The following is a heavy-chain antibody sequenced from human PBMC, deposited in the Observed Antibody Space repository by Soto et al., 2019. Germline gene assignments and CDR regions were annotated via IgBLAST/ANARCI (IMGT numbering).Heavy chain of an antibody. CDR3: ARGSGSHFPYFDH. V-gene: IGHV1-3*01. Sequence: QVQLAQSGAEVKKPGASVKVPCKASGYTFTSYAMHWVRQAPGQRLEWMGWINSGEGKTKYSQKLRGRVTSSRDTSASIVYMELSSLRSEDTAVYYCARGSGSHFPYFDHWGQGILVTVSS. J-gene: IGHJ4*02. D-gene: IGHD1-26*01. CDR2: INSGEGKT. CDR1: GYTFTSYA.